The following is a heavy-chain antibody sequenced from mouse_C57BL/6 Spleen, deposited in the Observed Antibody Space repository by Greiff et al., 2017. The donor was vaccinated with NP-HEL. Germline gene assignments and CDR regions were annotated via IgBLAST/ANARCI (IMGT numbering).Heavy chain of an antibody. CDR3: TRGVTTVVARYFDY. CDR1: GFTFSSYA. D-gene: IGHD1-1*01. CDR2: ISSGGDYI. J-gene: IGHJ2*01. V-gene: IGHV5-9-1*02. Sequence: EVQGVESGEGLVKPGGSLKLSCAASGFTFSSYAMSWVRQTPEKRLEWVAYISSGGDYIYYADTVKGRFTISRDNARNTLYLQMSSLKSEDTAMYYCTRGVTTVVARYFDYWGQGTTLTVSS.